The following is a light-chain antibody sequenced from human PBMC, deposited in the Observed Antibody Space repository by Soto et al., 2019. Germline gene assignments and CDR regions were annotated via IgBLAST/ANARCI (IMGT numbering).Light chain of an antibody. CDR1: QTIFDW. J-gene: IGKJ1*01. Sequence: DIQMTQSPSTLSASVGDRVTITCRASQTIFDWLAWYQQKPGKAPKLLIYKTSGLESGVPSRFSGRGSGTEFTLTISSLQPDDFATYYCQQYSGNSRTFGQGTKVEIK. V-gene: IGKV1-5*03. CDR2: KTS. CDR3: QQYSGNSRT.